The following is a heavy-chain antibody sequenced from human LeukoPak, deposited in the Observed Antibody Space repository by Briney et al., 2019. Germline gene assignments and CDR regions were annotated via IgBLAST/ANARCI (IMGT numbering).Heavy chain of an antibody. J-gene: IGHJ4*02. V-gene: IGHV4-38-2*02. Sequence: SETLSLTCTVSGYSISSGYYWGWIRQPPGKGLEWIGTIYHSASTYYNPSLKSRVTISVDTSKNQFSLRLSSVTAADTAVYYCARYNNNWYYFDYWGQGTLVTVSS. CDR3: ARYNNNWYYFDY. D-gene: IGHD6-13*01. CDR1: GYSISSGYY. CDR2: IYHSAST.